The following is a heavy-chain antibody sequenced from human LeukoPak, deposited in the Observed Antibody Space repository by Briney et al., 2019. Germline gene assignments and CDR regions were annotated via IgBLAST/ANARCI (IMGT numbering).Heavy chain of an antibody. D-gene: IGHD5-18*01. CDR1: GYTFSSYA. Sequence: ASVKVSCKASGYTFSSYAISWVRQAPGQGLEWMGRIIPILGIANYAQKFQGRVTITADKSTSTAYMELSSLRSEDTAVYYCAIEIQLWFRHFDYWGQGTLVTVSS. V-gene: IGHV1-69*04. CDR3: AIEIQLWFRHFDY. J-gene: IGHJ4*02. CDR2: IIPILGIA.